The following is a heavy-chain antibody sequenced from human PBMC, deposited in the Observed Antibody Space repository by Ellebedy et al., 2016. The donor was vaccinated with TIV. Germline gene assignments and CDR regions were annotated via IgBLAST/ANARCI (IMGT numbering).Heavy chain of an antibody. J-gene: IGHJ4*02. CDR2: IKQDGSEK. Sequence: GESLKISXAASGFTFSSYWMSWVRQAPGKGLEWVANIKQDGSEKYYVDSVKGRFTISRDNAKNSLYLQMNSLRAEDTAVYYCAKGFGEYPIPFDYWGQGTLVTVSS. V-gene: IGHV3-7*01. D-gene: IGHD3-10*01. CDR3: AKGFGEYPIPFDY. CDR1: GFTFSSYW.